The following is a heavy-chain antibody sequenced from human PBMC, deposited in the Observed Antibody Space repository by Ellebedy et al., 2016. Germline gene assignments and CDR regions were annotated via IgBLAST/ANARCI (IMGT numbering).Heavy chain of an antibody. J-gene: IGHJ5*02. CDR3: AKGYNSGWFGNWFNP. D-gene: IGHD6-19*01. Sequence: GGSLRLSXAASGFTFSSYAMSWVRQAPGKGLEWVSAISGSGGSTYYADSVKGRFTISRDNSKNTLYLQMNSLRAEDTAVYYCAKGYNSGWFGNWFNPWGQGTLVTVSS. CDR2: ISGSGGST. V-gene: IGHV3-23*01. CDR1: GFTFSSYA.